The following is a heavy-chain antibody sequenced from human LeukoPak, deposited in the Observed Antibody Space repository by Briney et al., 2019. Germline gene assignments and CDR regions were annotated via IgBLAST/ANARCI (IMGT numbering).Heavy chain of an antibody. CDR3: ARGGPRGARGYGPWGFLDY. CDR1: GGSISSSSYY. V-gene: IGHV4-39*07. CDR2: IYYSGST. D-gene: IGHD5-18*01. Sequence: SETLSLTCTVSGGSISSSSYYWGWIRQPPGKGLEWIGSIYYSGSTYYNPSLKSRVTISVDTSKNRFSLKLSSVTAADTAVYYCARGGPRGARGYGPWGFLDYWGQGTLVTVSS. J-gene: IGHJ4*02.